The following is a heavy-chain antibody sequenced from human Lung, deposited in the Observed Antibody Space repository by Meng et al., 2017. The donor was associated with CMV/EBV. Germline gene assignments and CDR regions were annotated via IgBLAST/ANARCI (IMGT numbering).Heavy chain of an antibody. CDR1: GFTFSSYA. V-gene: IGHV3-23*01. J-gene: IGHJ5*02. CDR3: AKASRGGWGGWFDP. D-gene: IGHD3-16*01. Sequence: GGSXRLXCAASGFTFSSYAITWVRQAPGKGLEWVSQISASGDSTYYADSVKGRFTISRDNSKKTLYLQMNSLRAADTAIYCCAKASRGGWGGWFDPWGQGTXVTVSS. CDR2: ISASGDST.